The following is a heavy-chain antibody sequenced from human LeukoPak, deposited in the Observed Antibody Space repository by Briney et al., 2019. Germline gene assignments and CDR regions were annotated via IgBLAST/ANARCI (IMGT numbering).Heavy chain of an antibody. CDR3: ARGYDILTGYPNYFDY. CDR2: ISAYNGNT. Sequence: ASVKVSCKASGGTFSSYAISWVRQAPGQGLEWMGWISAYNGNTNYAQKLQGRVTMTTDTSTSTAYMELRSLRSDDTAVYYCARGYDILTGYPNYFDYRGQGTLVTVSS. V-gene: IGHV1-18*01. D-gene: IGHD3-9*01. J-gene: IGHJ4*02. CDR1: GGTFSSYA.